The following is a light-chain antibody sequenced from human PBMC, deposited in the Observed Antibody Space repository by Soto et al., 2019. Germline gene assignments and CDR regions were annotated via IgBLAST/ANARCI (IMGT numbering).Light chain of an antibody. CDR2: EVS. CDR3: SSYTSSSPLYV. CDR1: SSGVGGYNY. J-gene: IGLJ1*01. V-gene: IGLV2-14*01. Sequence: QSVLTQPASVFGSPGQSFTISFSGTSSGVGGYNYVSWYQQHPGKAPKLMIYEVSNRPSGVSNRFSGSKSGNTASLTISGLQAEDEADYYCSSYTSSSPLYVFGTGTKVTVL.